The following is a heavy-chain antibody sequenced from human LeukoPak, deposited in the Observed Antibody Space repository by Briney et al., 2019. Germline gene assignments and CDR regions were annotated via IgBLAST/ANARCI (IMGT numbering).Heavy chain of an antibody. Sequence: GGSLRLSCAASGFMFSSYAMTWVRQAPGKGLEWVSSISGSGEFTDYADAVKGRFTISGDNPENTVYLQMSSLRVDDTATYFCAKVGYGDLDHWGQGVLVPVSS. CDR3: AKVGYGDLDH. J-gene: IGHJ4*02. D-gene: IGHD4-17*01. V-gene: IGHV3-23*01. CDR1: GFMFSSYA. CDR2: ISGSGEFT.